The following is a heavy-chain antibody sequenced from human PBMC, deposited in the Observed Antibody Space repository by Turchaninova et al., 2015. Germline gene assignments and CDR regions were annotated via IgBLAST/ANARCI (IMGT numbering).Heavy chain of an antibody. V-gene: IGHV1-8*03. J-gene: IGHJ4*02. CDR3: ARVTGAIDS. Sequence: QVQLVQSGAEVKKPGASVKVSCKASGYTFINYDINWVRQATGQGLEGMGWMNPNSGNTGFAQKFQGRVILTRDTSISTAYMELGSLRSEDTAMYYCARVTGAIDSWGQGTLVTVSS. CDR1: GYTFINYD. D-gene: IGHD3-9*01. CDR2: MNPNSGNT.